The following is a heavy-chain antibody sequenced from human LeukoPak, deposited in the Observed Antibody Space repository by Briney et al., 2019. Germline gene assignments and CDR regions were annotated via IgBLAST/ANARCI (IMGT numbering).Heavy chain of an antibody. CDR3: ARDTVSYYYDSSGYPRFDP. Sequence: SVKVSCKASGGTFSSYAISWVRQAPGQGLEWMGGIIPIFGTANYAQKFQGRVTITADESTSTAYMELSSLRSEDTAVYYCARDTVSYYYDSSGYPRFDPWGQGTLVTVSS. D-gene: IGHD3-22*01. CDR1: GGTFSSYA. J-gene: IGHJ5*02. V-gene: IGHV1-69*13. CDR2: IIPIFGTA.